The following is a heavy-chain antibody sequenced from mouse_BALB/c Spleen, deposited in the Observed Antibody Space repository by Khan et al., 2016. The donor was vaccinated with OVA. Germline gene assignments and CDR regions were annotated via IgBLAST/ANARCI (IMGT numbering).Heavy chain of an antibody. CDR1: GYTFTSYW. CDR3: ERENYYGRSCYAMDY. J-gene: IGHJ4*01. D-gene: IGHD1-1*01. CDR2: IGPGSSNA. V-gene: IGHV1S41*01. Sequence: DLVKPGASVKLSCKASGYTFTSYWINWIKQRPGQGLEWIGRIGPGSSNAYYNDMFKGKAPLTVDTSSHTAYIQLSSLSSEDSAVYFCERENYYGRSCYAMDYWGQGTSVTVSA.